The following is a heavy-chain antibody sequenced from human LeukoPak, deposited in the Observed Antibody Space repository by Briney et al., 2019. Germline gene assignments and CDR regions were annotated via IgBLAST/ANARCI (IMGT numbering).Heavy chain of an antibody. CDR1: GGSISSYY. D-gene: IGHD3-22*01. CDR3: ARHVPSYYYDSSGYLNAFDI. V-gene: IGHV4-4*09. Sequence: KPSETLSLTCTVSGGSISSYYWSWIRQPPGKGLEWIGYICTSGSTNYNPSLKSRVTISVDTSKNQFSLKLSSVTAADTAVYYCARHVPSYYYDSSGYLNAFDIWGQGTMVTVSS. CDR2: ICTSGST. J-gene: IGHJ3*02.